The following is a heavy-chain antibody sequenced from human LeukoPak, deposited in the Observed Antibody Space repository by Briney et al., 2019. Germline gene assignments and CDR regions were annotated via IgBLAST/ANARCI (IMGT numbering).Heavy chain of an antibody. D-gene: IGHD3-22*01. Sequence: GASVKVSCKASGYTFTSYGISWVRQAPGQGLEWMGWISAYNGNTNYAQKLQGRVTMTTDTSTSTAYMELRSLRSDDTAVYYCARSHPYYYDSSGYPLDYWGQGTLVTVSS. V-gene: IGHV1-18*01. CDR1: GYTFTSYG. J-gene: IGHJ4*02. CDR2: ISAYNGNT. CDR3: ARSHPYYYDSSGYPLDY.